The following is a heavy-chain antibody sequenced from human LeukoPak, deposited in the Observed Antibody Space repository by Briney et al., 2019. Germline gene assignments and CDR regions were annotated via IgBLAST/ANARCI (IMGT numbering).Heavy chain of an antibody. CDR1: GYSFISYR. J-gene: IGHJ4*02. D-gene: IGHD1/OR15-1a*01. CDR3: VREQVADS. V-gene: IGHV5-51*01. CDR2: IYPADSDT. Sequence: GESLKISCKGTGYSFISYRIGWLRQRPGEGLEWMGIIYPADSDTRYSPSFRGQVTISVDKSISTAYLQWSSLKASDTAMYYCVREQVADSWGQGTLFAVSS.